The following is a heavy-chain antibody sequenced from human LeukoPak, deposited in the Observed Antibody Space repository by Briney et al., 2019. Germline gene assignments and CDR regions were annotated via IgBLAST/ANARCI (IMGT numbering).Heavy chain of an antibody. CDR2: IRYDGSNK. Sequence: GGSLRLSCAASGFTFSSYGMHWVRQAPGKGLEWVAFIRYDGSNKYYADSVKGRFTISRDNSKNTLYLQMNSPRAEDTAVYYCAKGPLSWLRLPLDYWGQGTLVTVSS. CDR1: GFTFSSYG. CDR3: AKGPLSWLRLPLDY. J-gene: IGHJ4*02. D-gene: IGHD5-12*01. V-gene: IGHV3-30*02.